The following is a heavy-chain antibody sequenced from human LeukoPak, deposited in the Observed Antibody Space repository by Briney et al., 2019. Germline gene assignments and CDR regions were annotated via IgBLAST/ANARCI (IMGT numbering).Heavy chain of an antibody. J-gene: IGHJ6*02. V-gene: IGHV3-33*01. CDR1: GFTFSSFG. CDR2: IWYDGNRK. Sequence: GGSLRLSCAASGFTFSSFGMHWVRQAPGKGLEWVAVIWYDGNRKYYEDSVKGRLTISRDNSKNTLYLQMNSLRDEDTAVYYCARVYGSGSYYYHYAMDVWGQGTTVTVSS. CDR3: ARVYGSGSYYYHYAMDV. D-gene: IGHD3-10*01.